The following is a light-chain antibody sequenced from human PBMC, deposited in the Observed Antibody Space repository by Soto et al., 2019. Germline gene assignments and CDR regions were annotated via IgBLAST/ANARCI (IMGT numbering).Light chain of an antibody. V-gene: IGLV1-40*01. J-gene: IGLJ2*01. Sequence: QPVLTQPPSVSGAPGQRVTISCTGSSSNIGAGYDVHWYQQFPGTAPKLLIYGNSNRPSGVPDRFSGSKSGTSASLAITGLQPEDEADYYCQSYDSSLSGVVFGGGTKVTVL. CDR3: QSYDSSLSGVV. CDR2: GNS. CDR1: SSNIGAGYD.